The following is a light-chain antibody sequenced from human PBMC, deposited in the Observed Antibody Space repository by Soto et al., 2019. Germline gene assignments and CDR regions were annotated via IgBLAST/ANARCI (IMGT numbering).Light chain of an antibody. Sequence: IHMTQSPSSLSASVGDRITVTCRASQRITTYVNWYQLKPGEAPKLLISTSGTLQRGVPSRFSGSGSGTDFTLTITRLQPADVATYFCQQTDSTPYTFGQGTKLEIK. CDR2: TSG. CDR1: QRITTY. CDR3: QQTDSTPYT. V-gene: IGKV1-39*01. J-gene: IGKJ2*01.